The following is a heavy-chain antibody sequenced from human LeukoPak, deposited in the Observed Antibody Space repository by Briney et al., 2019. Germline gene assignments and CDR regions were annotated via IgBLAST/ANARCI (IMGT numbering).Heavy chain of an antibody. D-gene: IGHD2-2*01. CDR3: AKDIGTSYYYYYGMDV. CDR2: ISWNSGSI. V-gene: IGHV3-9*01. Sequence: GGFLRLSCAASGFTFDDYAMHWVRQAPGKGLEWVSGISWNSGSIGYADSVKGRFTISRDNAKNSLYLQMNSLRAEDTALYYCAKDIGTSYYYYYGMDVWGQGTTVTVSS. J-gene: IGHJ6*02. CDR1: GFTFDDYA.